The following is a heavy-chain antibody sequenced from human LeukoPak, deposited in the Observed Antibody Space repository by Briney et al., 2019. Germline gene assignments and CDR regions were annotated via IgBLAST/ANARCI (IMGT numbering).Heavy chain of an antibody. CDR1: GFTFSSYA. J-gene: IGHJ6*02. D-gene: IGHD2-15*01. CDR2: ISYDGSNK. Sequence: GGSLRLSCAASGFTFSSYAMHWVRQAPGKGLEWVAVISYDGSNKYYADSVKGRFTISRDNSKNTLYLQMNSLRAEDTAVYYCARDQYCSGGSCYSYYYYYGMDVWGQGTTVTVSS. CDR3: ARDQYCSGGSCYSYYYYYGMDV. V-gene: IGHV3-30*04.